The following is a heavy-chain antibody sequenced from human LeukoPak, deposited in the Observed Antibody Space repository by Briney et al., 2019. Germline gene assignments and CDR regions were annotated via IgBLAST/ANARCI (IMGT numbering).Heavy chain of an antibody. CDR1: GFTFSSYS. Sequence: GGSLRLSCAASGFTFSSYSMNWVRQAPGKGLEWVSSISSSSSYIYYADSVKGRFTISRDNAKNSLYLQMNSLRAEDTAVYYCARRDMYCSGGSRYLYYMDVWGKGTTVTVSS. CDR3: ARRDMYCSGGSRYLYYMDV. J-gene: IGHJ6*03. D-gene: IGHD2-15*01. CDR2: ISSSSSYI. V-gene: IGHV3-21*01.